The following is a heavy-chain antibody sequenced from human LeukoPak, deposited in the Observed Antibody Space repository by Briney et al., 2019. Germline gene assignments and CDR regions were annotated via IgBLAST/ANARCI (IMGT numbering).Heavy chain of an antibody. CDR1: GFTFSFYS. V-gene: IGHV3-48*02. CDR3: ARDTYSSGYHFDY. Sequence: VGSLRLSCAASGFTFSFYSMTWVRQAPGKGLEWVSYISSSSSTIYYADSVKGRFTISRDNAKNSLYLQMNSLRDEDTAVYYCARDTYSSGYHFDYWGQGTLVTVSS. CDR2: ISSSSSTI. J-gene: IGHJ4*02. D-gene: IGHD6-19*01.